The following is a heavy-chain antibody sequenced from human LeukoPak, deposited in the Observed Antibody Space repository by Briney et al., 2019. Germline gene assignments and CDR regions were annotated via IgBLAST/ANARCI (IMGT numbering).Heavy chain of an antibody. CDR2: IYPGDSDT. D-gene: IGHD3-22*01. CDR3: ARHQAYYDSSGTFDP. Sequence: GESLKISCKGSGYSFTSYWISWVRQMPGKGLEWMGIIYPGDSDTRYSPSFQGQVTISADKSISTAYLQWSSLKASDTAMYYCARHQAYYDSSGTFDPWGQGTLVTVSS. V-gene: IGHV5-51*01. CDR1: GYSFTSYW. J-gene: IGHJ5*02.